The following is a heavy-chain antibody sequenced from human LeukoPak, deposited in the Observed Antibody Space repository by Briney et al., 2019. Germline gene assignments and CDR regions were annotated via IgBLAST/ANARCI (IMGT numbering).Heavy chain of an antibody. Sequence: PSETLSLTCTVSGASISSGSYYWSWIRQPPGKGLEWIGYIYYSGSTNYNPSLKSRVTISVDTSKNQFPLKLSSVTAADTAVYYCAGAAAGYYYYYYMDVWGKGTTVTVSS. CDR3: AGAAAGYYYYYYMDV. CDR2: IYYSGST. CDR1: GASISSGSYY. V-gene: IGHV4-61*01. D-gene: IGHD6-13*01. J-gene: IGHJ6*03.